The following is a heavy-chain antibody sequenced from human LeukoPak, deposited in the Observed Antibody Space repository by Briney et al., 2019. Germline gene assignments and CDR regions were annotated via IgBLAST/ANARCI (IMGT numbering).Heavy chain of an antibody. J-gene: IGHJ4*02. V-gene: IGHV4-59*12. Sequence: SETLSLTCTVSGGSISSYYWSWIRQPPGKGLEWIGYIYYSGSTNYNPSLKSRVTISVDTSKNQFSLKLSSVTAADTAVYYCAREGSKMGRLDYWGQGTLVTVSS. D-gene: IGHD2-2*01. CDR3: AREGSKMGRLDY. CDR2: IYYSGST. CDR1: GGSISSYY.